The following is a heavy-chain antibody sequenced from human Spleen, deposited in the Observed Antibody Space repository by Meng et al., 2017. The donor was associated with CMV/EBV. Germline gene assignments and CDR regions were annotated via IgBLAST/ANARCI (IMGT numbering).Heavy chain of an antibody. CDR1: CGSIRRGDYY. D-gene: IGHD1-14*01. J-gene: IGHJ5*02. V-gene: IGHV4-30-4*01. CDR2: IYDSGNT. Sequence: GQVRGWGPGLVKPSRTRSRTCTVFCGSIRRGDYYWSWIRQPPGKGLEWIGYIYDSGNTYYNPTLKSRVTRSIDTSKNQFSLKLSSVTAADTAVYYCARAEYYNWFDPWGQGTLVTVSS. CDR3: ARAEYYNWFDP.